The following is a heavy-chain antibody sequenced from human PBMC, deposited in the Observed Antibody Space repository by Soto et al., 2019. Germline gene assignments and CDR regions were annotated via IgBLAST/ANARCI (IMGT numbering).Heavy chain of an antibody. J-gene: IGHJ6*03. Sequence: GGSIRLSSAASEFTFRSYAMSWVRQDPGKGLEWVSAISGSGGSTYYADSVKGRFTISRDNSKNTLYLQMNSLRAEDTAVYYCAKKQSPVDYYYYMDVWGKGTTVTVSS. V-gene: IGHV3-23*01. CDR3: AKKQSPVDYYYYMDV. CDR2: ISGSGGST. D-gene: IGHD6-13*01. CDR1: EFTFRSYA.